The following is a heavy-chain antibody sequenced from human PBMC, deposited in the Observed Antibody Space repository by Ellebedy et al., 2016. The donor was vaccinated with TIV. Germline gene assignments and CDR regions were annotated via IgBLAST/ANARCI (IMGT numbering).Heavy chain of an antibody. J-gene: IGHJ4*02. CDR2: IQPGDSDT. CDR3: ARGAGLNDFDY. CDR1: GSSFSSYW. V-gene: IGHV5-51*01. Sequence: GGSLRLXXQGSGSSFSSYWIAWVRQMPGKGLEWMGIIQPGDSDTKYSPSFQGQVTISVDKSISTAYLQWDSRKPSDTAIYFCARGAGLNDFDYWGQGTLVTVTS.